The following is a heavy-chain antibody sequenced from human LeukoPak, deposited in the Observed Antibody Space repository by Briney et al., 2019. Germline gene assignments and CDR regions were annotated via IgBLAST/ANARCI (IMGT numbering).Heavy chain of an antibody. CDR2: MNPNSGNT. D-gene: IGHD3-3*02. J-gene: IGHJ3*02. CDR3: ARGTRIFGVVTHDAFDI. V-gene: IGHV1-8*01. CDR1: GYTFTSYD. Sequence: ASVKVSCKASGYTFTSYDVNWVRQATGQGLEWMGWMNPNSGNTGYAQKFQGRVTMTRNTSISTAYLELSSLRSDDTAVYYCARGTRIFGVVTHDAFDIWGQGTMVTVSS.